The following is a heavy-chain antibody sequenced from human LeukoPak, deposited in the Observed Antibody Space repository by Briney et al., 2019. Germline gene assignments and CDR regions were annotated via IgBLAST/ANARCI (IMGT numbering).Heavy chain of an antibody. Sequence: GGSLRLSCAASGFTFSSYSMNWVRQAPGKGLEWVSSISSSSSYIYYADSVKGRFTISRDNAKNSLYLQMNSPRAEDTAVYYCARGSVAGNYYYYGMDVWGQGTTVTVSS. CDR2: ISSSSSYI. J-gene: IGHJ6*02. V-gene: IGHV3-21*01. CDR1: GFTFSSYS. D-gene: IGHD6-19*01. CDR3: ARGSVAGNYYYYGMDV.